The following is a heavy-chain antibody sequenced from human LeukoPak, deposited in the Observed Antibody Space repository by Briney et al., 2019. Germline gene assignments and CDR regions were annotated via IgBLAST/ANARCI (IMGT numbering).Heavy chain of an antibody. J-gene: IGHJ4*02. CDR3: ARIAVWFRELFLWYFDY. D-gene: IGHD3-10*01. V-gene: IGHV4-38-2*02. CDR1: GYSISSGYY. Sequence: SETLSLTCTVSGYSISSGYYWGWIRQPPGKGLEWIGSIYHSGSTYYNPSLKSRVTISVDTSKNQFSLKLSSVTAADTAVYYCARIAVWFRELFLWYFDYWGQGTLVTVSS. CDR2: IYHSGST.